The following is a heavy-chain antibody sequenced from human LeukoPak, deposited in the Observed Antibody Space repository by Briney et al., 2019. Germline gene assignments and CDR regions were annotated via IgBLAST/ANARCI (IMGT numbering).Heavy chain of an antibody. V-gene: IGHV3-30*18. CDR2: IAFDGSNK. D-gene: IGHD5-24*01. CDR1: GFTFISYG. J-gene: IGHJ4*02. Sequence: PGRSRRLSCAASGFTFISYGMHWVRKAPGKGLEGVAVIAFDGSNKYYADSVKGRFTISRDNSKNTLYLQMNSLRAEDTALYYCAKDPRDGYNSPYFDYWGQGTLVTVSS. CDR3: AKDPRDGYNSPYFDY.